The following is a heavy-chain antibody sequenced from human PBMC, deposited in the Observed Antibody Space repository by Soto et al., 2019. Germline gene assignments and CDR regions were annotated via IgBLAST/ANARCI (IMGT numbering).Heavy chain of an antibody. Sequence: SETLSLTCTVSGGSISNYYCSWVRQPPGKGLEWIGYIYSNGRTTYNPSLKSRVTISVDTSKNQFSLKLSSVTAADTAVYYCARNDYGDYSAPLPFQHWGHGTLVTVSS. D-gene: IGHD4-17*01. CDR3: ARNDYGDYSAPLPFQH. J-gene: IGHJ1*01. V-gene: IGHV4-59*01. CDR2: IYSNGRT. CDR1: GGSISNYY.